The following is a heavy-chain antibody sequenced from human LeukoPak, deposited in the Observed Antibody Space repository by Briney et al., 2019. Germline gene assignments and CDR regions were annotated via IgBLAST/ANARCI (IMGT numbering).Heavy chain of an antibody. D-gene: IGHD3-22*01. J-gene: IGHJ4*02. CDR1: GGSISSYY. Sequence: SETLSLTCTVSGGSISSYYWSWIGQPPGKGVEWIGYIYYSGSTNYNPSLKSRVTISVDTSKNQFSLKLSSVTAADTAVYYCARRRPNYYDSSGYSYWGQGTLVTVSS. CDR2: IYYSGST. CDR3: ARRRPNYYDSSGYSY. V-gene: IGHV4-59*12.